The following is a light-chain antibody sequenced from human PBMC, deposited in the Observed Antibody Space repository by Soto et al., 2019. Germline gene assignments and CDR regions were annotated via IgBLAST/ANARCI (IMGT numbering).Light chain of an antibody. V-gene: IGKV2-30*01. CDR1: QSLGFSDGNTY. CDR2: KVS. CDR3: LQGTHWPPFT. Sequence: EVVMTQSPLSLPVTLGQPASISCRSSQSLGFSDGNTYLSWIQQRHVQSPRLLIYKVSNRDSGLPHRFSSSISGPAYTLKISRVETEDVGVYYCLQGTHWPPFTFGQGNKMEIK. J-gene: IGKJ2*01.